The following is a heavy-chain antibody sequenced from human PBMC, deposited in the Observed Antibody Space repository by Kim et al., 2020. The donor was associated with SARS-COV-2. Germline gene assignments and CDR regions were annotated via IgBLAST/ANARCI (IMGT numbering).Heavy chain of an antibody. CDR3: ARRSGTANGGGYYFDY. V-gene: IGHV4-39*01. D-gene: IGHD1-26*01. J-gene: IGHJ4*02. Sequence: SLKSPVTISVDTSKNQFALKLSSVTAADTAVYYCARRSGTANGGGYYFDYWGQGTLVTVSS.